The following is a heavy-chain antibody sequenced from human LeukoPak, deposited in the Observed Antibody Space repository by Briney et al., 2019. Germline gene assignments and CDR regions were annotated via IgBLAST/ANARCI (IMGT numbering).Heavy chain of an antibody. CDR2: IYHSGST. J-gene: IGHJ6*03. V-gene: IGHV4-4*02. D-gene: IGHD6-19*01. CDR3: AGRTYSSGWQPYYYYYMDV. CDR1: GGSISSSNW. Sequence: PSETLSLTCAVSGGSISSSNWWSWVRQPPGKGLEWIGEIYHSGSTNYNPSLKSRVTISVDKSKNQFSLKLSSVTAADTAVYYCAGRTYSSGWQPYYYYYMDVWGKGTTVTVSS.